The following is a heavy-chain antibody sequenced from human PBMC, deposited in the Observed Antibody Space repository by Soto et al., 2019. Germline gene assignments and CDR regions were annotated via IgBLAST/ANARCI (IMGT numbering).Heavy chain of an antibody. J-gene: IGHJ4*02. V-gene: IGHV3-21*01. CDR3: ARESEDLTSNFDY. CDR1: GFVFSTYD. Sequence: EVQLLESGGGLVQPGGSLRVSCAASGFVFSTYDMSWVRQAPGRGLEWVSSISSTTNYIYYADSMKGRFTVSRDNAKNSVYLEMNSLSAEDTAVDYCARESEDLTSNFDYWGQGTLVTVSS. CDR2: ISSTTNYI.